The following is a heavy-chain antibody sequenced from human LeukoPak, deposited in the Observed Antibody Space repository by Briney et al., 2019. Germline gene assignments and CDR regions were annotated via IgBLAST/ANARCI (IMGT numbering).Heavy chain of an antibody. D-gene: IGHD3-10*01. CDR3: AKGSPDYYGSGSYPDY. V-gene: IGHV3-53*01. CDR1: GFTVSSNY. J-gene: IGHJ4*02. Sequence: PGGSLRLSCAASGFTVSSNYMSWVRQAPGKGLEWVSVIYSGGSTYYADSVKGRFTISRDNSKNTLYLQMNSLRAEDTAVYYCAKGSPDYYGSGSYPDYWGQGTLVTVSS. CDR2: IYSGGST.